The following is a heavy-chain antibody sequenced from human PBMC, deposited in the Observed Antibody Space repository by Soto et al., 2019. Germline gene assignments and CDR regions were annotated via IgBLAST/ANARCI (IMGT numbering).Heavy chain of an antibody. Sequence: SCKGAGARLSINWNCCVNQMSPPPLEWMGIIYPRDSDTRYSPSFQGQVTISADKSISTAYLQWSSLKASDTAMYYCASPLRYDFWSGYVFDYWGQGTL. CDR2: IYPRDSDT. CDR3: ASPLRYDFWSGYVFDY. D-gene: IGHD3-3*01. J-gene: IGHJ4*02. V-gene: IGHV5-51*07. CDR1: GARLSINW.